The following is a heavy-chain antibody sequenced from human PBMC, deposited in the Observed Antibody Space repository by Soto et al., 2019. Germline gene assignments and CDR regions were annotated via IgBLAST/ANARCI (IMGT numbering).Heavy chain of an antibody. CDR1: GLSLTTTGEA. D-gene: IGHD6-25*01. J-gene: IGHJ5*02. CDR2: IYWDDDH. V-gene: IGHV2-5*02. CDR3: ARYLSASPAGWFDP. Sequence: QITLKESGPTLVKPTQTLTLTCTFSGLSLTTTGEAVGWIRQPPGKALEWLALIYWDDDHFYNPTLKTRLTITKDTSKNQVVLTLTNMDPVDTATYYCARYLSASPAGWFDPWGQGILVTVSS.